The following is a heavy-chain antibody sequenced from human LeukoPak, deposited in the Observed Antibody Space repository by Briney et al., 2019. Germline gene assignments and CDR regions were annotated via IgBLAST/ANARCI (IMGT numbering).Heavy chain of an antibody. V-gene: IGHV3-74*01. D-gene: IGHD2-15*01. J-gene: IGHJ4*02. CDR3: AREGCSGGSCYFDY. CDR1: GFTFSSSW. CDR2: INKDGSVT. Sequence: GGSLRLSCAASGFTFSSSWIHWVRQAPGKGLVWVSRINKDGSVTDYAESVKGRFSISRDNAKNSLYLQMNSLRAEDTAVYYCAREGCSGGSCYFDYWGQGTLVTVSS.